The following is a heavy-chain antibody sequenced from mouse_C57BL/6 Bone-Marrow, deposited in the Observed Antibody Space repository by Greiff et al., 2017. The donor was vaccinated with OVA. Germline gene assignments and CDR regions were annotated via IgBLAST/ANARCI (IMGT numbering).Heavy chain of an antibody. CDR1: GYAFSSYW. J-gene: IGHJ4*01. CDR2: IYPGDGDT. D-gene: IGHD1-1*01. CDR3: ASGGTVVAPYAMDY. Sequence: VQLQESGAELVKPGASVKISCKASGYAFSSYWMNWVKQRPGKGLEWIGQIYPGDGDTNYNGKFKGKATLTADKSSSTAYMQLSSLTSEDSAVYFCASGGTVVAPYAMDYWGQGTSVTVSS. V-gene: IGHV1-80*01.